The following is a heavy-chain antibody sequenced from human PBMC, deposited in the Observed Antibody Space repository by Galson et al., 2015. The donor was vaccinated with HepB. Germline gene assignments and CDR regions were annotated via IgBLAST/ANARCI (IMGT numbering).Heavy chain of an antibody. CDR2: IIPILGIA. CDR3: ARDVTARPDAFEI. D-gene: IGHD5-18*01. Sequence: SVKVSCKASGGTFSSYTISWVRQAPGQGLEWMGRIIPILGIANYAQKFQGRVTITADKSTSTAYMELSSLRSEDTAVYYCARDVTARPDAFEIWGQGTMVTVSS. J-gene: IGHJ3*02. CDR1: GGTFSSYT. V-gene: IGHV1-69*04.